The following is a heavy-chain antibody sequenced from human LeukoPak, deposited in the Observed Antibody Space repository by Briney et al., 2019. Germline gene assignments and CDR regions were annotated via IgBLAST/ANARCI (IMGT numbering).Heavy chain of an antibody. CDR3: ARDVAYDILPRYSDY. CDR1: GFTFSSYA. Sequence: PGRSLRLSCAASGFTFSSYAMHWVRQAPGKGLEWVAVISYDGSNKYYADSVKGRFTISRDNSKNTLYLQMNSLRAEGTAVYYCARDVAYDILPRYSDYWGQGTLVTVSS. J-gene: IGHJ4*02. V-gene: IGHV3-30-3*01. D-gene: IGHD3-9*01. CDR2: ISYDGSNK.